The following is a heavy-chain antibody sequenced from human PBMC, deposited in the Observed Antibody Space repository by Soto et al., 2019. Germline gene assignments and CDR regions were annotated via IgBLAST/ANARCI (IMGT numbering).Heavy chain of an antibody. CDR1: GYTFSAYG. D-gene: IGHD3-16*01. CDR3: AKESKRGWGSFPDCLDD. CDR2: ISVSGTST. V-gene: IGHV3-23*01. J-gene: IGHJ4*02. Sequence: PGGSLRLSCTVSGYTFSAYGMSWVRQAPGTGLEWVSGISVSGTSTYYADSVKGRFTISRDNSNNTLYLQMKRLRAEDTALYYLAKESKRGWGSFPDCLDDWGQGTTVTVYS.